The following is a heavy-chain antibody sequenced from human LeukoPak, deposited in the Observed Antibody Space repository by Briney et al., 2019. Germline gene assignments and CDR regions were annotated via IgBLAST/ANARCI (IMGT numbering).Heavy chain of an antibody. CDR3: ARGGWVHAWFDP. V-gene: IGHV3-21*01. CDR1: GFTFSSYS. J-gene: IGHJ5*02. CDR2: ISSSSSYI. D-gene: IGHD1-1*01. Sequence: TGGSLRLSCTASGFTFSSYSMNWVRQAPGKGLEWVSSISSSSSYIYYADSVKGRFTISRDNAKNSLYLQMNSLRAEDTAVYYCARGGWVHAWFDPWGQGTLVTVSS.